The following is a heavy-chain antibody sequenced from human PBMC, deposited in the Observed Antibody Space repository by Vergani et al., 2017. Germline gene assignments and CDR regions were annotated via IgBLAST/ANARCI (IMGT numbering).Heavy chain of an antibody. CDR2: IIPIFGTA. Sequence: QVQLVQSGAEVKKPGSSVKVSCKASGGTFSSYAISWVRQAPGQGLEWMGGIIPIFGTANYAQKFQGRVTITADESTSTAYMELSSLRSEDTAVYYCAREVGTAMEEDNYYYYYMDVWGKGTTVTVSS. D-gene: IGHD5-18*01. CDR1: GGTFSSYA. V-gene: IGHV1-69*01. J-gene: IGHJ6*03. CDR3: AREVGTAMEEDNYYYYYMDV.